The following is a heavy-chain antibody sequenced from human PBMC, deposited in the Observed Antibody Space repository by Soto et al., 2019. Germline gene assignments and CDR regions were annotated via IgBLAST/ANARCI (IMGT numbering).Heavy chain of an antibody. CDR2: ISYDGSNK. D-gene: IGHD2-15*01. V-gene: IGHV3-30-3*01. Sequence: QVQLVESGGGVVQPGRSLRLSCAASGFTFSSYAMHWVRQAPGKGLEWVAVISYDGSNKYYADSVKGRFTISRDNSKNTLYLQMNSLRAEDTAVYYCAREGYCSGGSCWGVLDYWGQGTLVTVSS. J-gene: IGHJ4*02. CDR1: GFTFSSYA. CDR3: AREGYCSGGSCWGVLDY.